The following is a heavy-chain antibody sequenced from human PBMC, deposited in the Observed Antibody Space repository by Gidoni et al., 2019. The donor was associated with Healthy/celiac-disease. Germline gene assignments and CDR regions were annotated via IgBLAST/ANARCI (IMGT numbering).Heavy chain of an antibody. J-gene: IGHJ3*02. CDR3: ARDSPLGFLEWLSHDAFDI. V-gene: IGHV1-18*04. CDR2: ISAYNGNT. Sequence: QVQLVQSGAEVKKPGASVKVSCKASGYTFSSYGISWVRQAPGQGLEWMGWISAYNGNTNYAQKLQGRVTMTTDTSTSTAYMELRSLRSDDTAVYYCARDSPLGFLEWLSHDAFDIWGQGTMVTVSS. CDR1: GYTFSSYG. D-gene: IGHD3-3*01.